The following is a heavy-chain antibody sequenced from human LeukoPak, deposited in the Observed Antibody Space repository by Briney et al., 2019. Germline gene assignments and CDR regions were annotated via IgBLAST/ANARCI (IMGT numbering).Heavy chain of an antibody. CDR2: INPNSGGT. CDR1: GYTFTGYY. Sequence: ASVKVSCKASGYTFTGYYMHWVRQAPGQGLEWMGWINPNSGGTNYAQQFQGWVTMTRDTSISTAYMELSRLRSDDTAVYYCARDQGYSYGFTLLWYGMDVWGQGTTVTVSS. J-gene: IGHJ6*02. V-gene: IGHV1-2*04. CDR3: ARDQGYSYGFTLLWYGMDV. D-gene: IGHD5-18*01.